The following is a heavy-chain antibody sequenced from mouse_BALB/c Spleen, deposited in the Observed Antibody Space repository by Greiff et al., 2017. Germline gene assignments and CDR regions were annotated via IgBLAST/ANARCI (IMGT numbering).Heavy chain of an antibody. D-gene: IGHD2-4*01. CDR2: ILPGSGST. Sequence: VQLKESGAELMKPGASVKISCKATGYTFSSYWIEWVKQRPGHGLEWIGEILPGSGSTNYNEKFKGKATFTADTSSNTAYMQRSSLTSEDSAVYYCARGGLRLAMDYWGQGTSVTVSS. CDR3: ARGGLRLAMDY. CDR1: GYTFSSYW. V-gene: IGHV1-9*01. J-gene: IGHJ4*01.